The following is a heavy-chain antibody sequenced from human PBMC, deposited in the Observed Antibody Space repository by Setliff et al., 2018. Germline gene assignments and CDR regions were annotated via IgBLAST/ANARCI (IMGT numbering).Heavy chain of an antibody. D-gene: IGHD2-21*01. V-gene: IGHV1-18*01. CDR1: GFNFITYG. Sequence: GASVKVSCKTSGFNFITYGFSWVRQAPGQGLEWMGWISPYSGETNNAQKFQDRLSVTADTPSKTIYMELRSLTSDDTAVYFCTTSRAPRVVLAADFDLWGQGTLVTVSS. CDR2: ISPYSGET. CDR3: TTSRAPRVVLAADFDL. J-gene: IGHJ4*02.